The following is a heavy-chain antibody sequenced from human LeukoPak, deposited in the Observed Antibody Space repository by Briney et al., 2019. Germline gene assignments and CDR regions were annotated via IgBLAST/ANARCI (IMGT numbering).Heavy chain of an antibody. D-gene: IGHD5-18*01. CDR2: IYYSGST. CDR3: ARLWIHLDYGMDV. CDR1: GGSISSYY. Sequence: SETLSLTCTVSGGSISSYYWSWIRQPPGKGLEWIGYIYYSGSTNYNPFLKSRVTISVDTSKNQFSLKLSSVTAADTAVYYCARLWIHLDYGMDVWGQGTTVTVSS. V-gene: IGHV4-59*08. J-gene: IGHJ6*02.